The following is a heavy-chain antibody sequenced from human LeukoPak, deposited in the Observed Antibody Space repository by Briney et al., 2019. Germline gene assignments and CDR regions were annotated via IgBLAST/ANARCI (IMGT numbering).Heavy chain of an antibody. V-gene: IGHV3-30*18. Sequence: GGSLRLSCAASGFTFSSYGMHWVRQAPGKGLEWVAVISYDGSNKYYADSVKGRFTISRDNSKNTLYLQMNSLRAEDTAVYYCAKAYCSSTSCYADYRGQGTLVTVSS. CDR2: ISYDGSNK. J-gene: IGHJ4*02. CDR3: AKAYCSSTSCYADY. D-gene: IGHD2-2*01. CDR1: GFTFSSYG.